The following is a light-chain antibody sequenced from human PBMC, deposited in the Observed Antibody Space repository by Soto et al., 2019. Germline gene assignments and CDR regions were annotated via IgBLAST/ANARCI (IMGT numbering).Light chain of an antibody. J-gene: IGLJ3*02. CDR1: SSNIGSNT. V-gene: IGLV1-44*01. Sequence: QSVLTQPPSASGTPGQRVTISCSGSSSNIGSNTVNWYQQLPGTAPKLLIYSNNQRPSGVPDRFSGSKSGTSASLAISGIQSEDEADYYYAAWDDSLNGWVFGGGTKLTVL. CDR2: SNN. CDR3: AAWDDSLNGWV.